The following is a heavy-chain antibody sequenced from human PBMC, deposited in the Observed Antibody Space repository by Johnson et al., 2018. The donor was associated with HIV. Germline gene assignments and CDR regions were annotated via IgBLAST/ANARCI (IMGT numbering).Heavy chain of an antibody. CDR1: GFTFSSYW. Sequence: VQLVESGGGLVQPGGSLRLSCAASGFTFSSYWMSWVRQAPGKGLEWVANIKQDGSEKYYVDSVKGRFPISRDNSKKTLYLQMNRLSVEDTTVYYCAKVWDYCDSNAFDIWGQWTMVTVSS. V-gene: IGHV3-7*01. CDR2: IKQDGSEK. J-gene: IGHJ3*02. D-gene: IGHD3-22*01. CDR3: AKVWDYCDSNAFDI.